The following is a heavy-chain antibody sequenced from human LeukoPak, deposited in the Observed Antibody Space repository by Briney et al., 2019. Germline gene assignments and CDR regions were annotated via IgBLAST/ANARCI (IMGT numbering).Heavy chain of an antibody. D-gene: IGHD6-13*01. CDR3: ANGYSSSWYKGIFDY. J-gene: IGHJ4*02. V-gene: IGHV3-23*01. Sequence: GGSLRLSCVASGFTFTSDAMNWVRQAPGKGLEWVSSTVSRGTTQYADSVKGRFTVSRDTSKNTLYLQMNSLRAEDTAVYYCANGYSSSWYKGIFDYWGQGTLVTVSS. CDR2: TVSRGTT. CDR1: GFTFTSDA.